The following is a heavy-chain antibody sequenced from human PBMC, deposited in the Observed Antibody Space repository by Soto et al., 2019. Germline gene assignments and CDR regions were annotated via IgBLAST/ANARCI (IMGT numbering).Heavy chain of an antibody. Sequence: GGSLRLSCAASGFTFSSYAMSWVRQAPGKGLEWVSAISGSGGSTYYADSVKGRFTISRDNSKNTLYLQMNSLRAEDTAVYYCAKVPPIVYSSGYYENTAFWGQGTLVTVSS. V-gene: IGHV3-23*01. CDR2: ISGSGGST. CDR3: AKVPPIVYSSGYYENTAF. J-gene: IGHJ4*02. CDR1: GFTFSSYA. D-gene: IGHD3-22*01.